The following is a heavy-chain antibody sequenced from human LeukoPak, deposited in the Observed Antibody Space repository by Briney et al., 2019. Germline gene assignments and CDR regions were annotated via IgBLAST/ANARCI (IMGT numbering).Heavy chain of an antibody. J-gene: IGHJ6*02. CDR3: ARMIAAAGTSYYYYYGMDV. V-gene: IGHV2-70*11. Sequence: SGPALVKPTQTLTLTCTFSGFSLSTSGMCVSWIRQPPGKALEWLARIDRDDDKYYSTSLKTRLTISKDTSKNQVVLTMTNMDPVDTATYYCARMIAAAGTSYYYYYGMDVWGQGTTVTVSS. D-gene: IGHD6-13*01. CDR1: GFSLSTSGMC. CDR2: IDRDDDK.